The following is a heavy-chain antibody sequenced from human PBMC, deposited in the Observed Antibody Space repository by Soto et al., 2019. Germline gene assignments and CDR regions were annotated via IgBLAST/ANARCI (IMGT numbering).Heavy chain of an antibody. CDR1: DDSFTNFW. J-gene: IGHJ4*02. D-gene: IGHD6-19*01. CDR3: VRPDSNGWYDY. V-gene: IGHV5-51*01. CDR2: INPGDSDT. Sequence: PXESQQDSWNGSDDSFTNFWSGWVLQMPGKGLEWMGIINPGDSDTRYSPSFEGQVALSADKSISTAYLQWSSLKAADTAMYYCVRPDSNGWYDYWRQGTLVTVSS.